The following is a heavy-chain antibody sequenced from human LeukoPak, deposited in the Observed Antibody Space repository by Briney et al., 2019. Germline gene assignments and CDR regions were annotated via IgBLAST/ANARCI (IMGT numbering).Heavy chain of an antibody. CDR3: ATGGAPKYYYDSSGYYYGREYYYYMDV. J-gene: IGHJ6*03. V-gene: IGHV1-18*01. Sequence: ASAKVSCKASGYTFTSYGISWVRQAPGQGLERMGWVSAYNGNTNYAQKLQGRVTMTTDTSTSTAYMELRSLRSDDTAVYYCATGGAPKYYYDSSGYYYGREYYYYMDVWGKGTTVTVSS. CDR2: VSAYNGNT. CDR1: GYTFTSYG. D-gene: IGHD3-22*01.